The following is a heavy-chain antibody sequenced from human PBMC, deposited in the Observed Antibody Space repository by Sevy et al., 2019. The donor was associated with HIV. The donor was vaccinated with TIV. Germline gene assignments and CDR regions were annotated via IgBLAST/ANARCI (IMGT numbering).Heavy chain of an antibody. D-gene: IGHD2-21*02. CDR2: ISYSGTNK. V-gene: IGHV3-30-3*01. CDR1: GFTFTLYA. J-gene: IGHJ4*02. CDR3: ARVAVDYCTDDCYHRFDY. Sequence: GGSLRLSCAASGFTFTLYAIHWVRQAPGKGLEWVALISYSGTNKYYADSVKGRFTISRDDSKNTAYLQMNNLRTEDTAGHYCARVAVDYCTDDCYHRFDYWGQGTQVTVSS.